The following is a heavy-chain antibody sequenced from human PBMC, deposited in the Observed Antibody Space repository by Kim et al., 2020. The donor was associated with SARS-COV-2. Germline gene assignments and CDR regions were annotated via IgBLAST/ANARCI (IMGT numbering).Heavy chain of an antibody. V-gene: IGHV3-23*01. CDR2: ITAGGGGSK. D-gene: IGHD6-19*01. CDR3: AKSPPSGWLFDH. CDR1: GFTFNSFA. J-gene: IGHJ4*02. Sequence: GGSLRLSCAASGFTFNSFAMNWVRQAPGKGLEWVSSITAGGGGSKFYADSVKGRFTISRDSSRNTLDLQMDSLRAEDTAVYYCAKSPPSGWLFDHSRQG.